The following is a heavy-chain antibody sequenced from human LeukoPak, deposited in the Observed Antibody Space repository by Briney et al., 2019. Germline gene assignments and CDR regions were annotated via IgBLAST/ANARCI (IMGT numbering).Heavy chain of an antibody. D-gene: IGHD2-2*01. CDR3: ARGNGYCSSTSCSNWFDP. Sequence: SETLSLTCTVSGGSISSYYWSRIRQPPGKGLEWIGYIYYSGSTNYNPSLKSRVTISVDTSKNQFSLRLSSVTAADTAVYYCARGNGYCSSTSCSNWFDPWGQGTLVTVSS. J-gene: IGHJ5*02. CDR2: IYYSGST. CDR1: GGSISSYY. V-gene: IGHV4-59*08.